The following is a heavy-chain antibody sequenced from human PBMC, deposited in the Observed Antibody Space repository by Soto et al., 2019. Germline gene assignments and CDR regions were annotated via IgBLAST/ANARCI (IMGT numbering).Heavy chain of an antibody. D-gene: IGHD2-15*01. CDR1: GGTFSSYT. V-gene: IGHV1-69*02. CDR3: AIPERGYCSGGSCYAFDY. CDR2: IIPILGIA. J-gene: IGHJ4*02. Sequence: QVQLVQSGAEVKKPGSSVKVSCKASGGTFSSYTISWVRQAPGQGLEWMGRIIPILGIAKYAQKFQGRVTITADKSPSTAYMELSRLRSEDTALYYCAIPERGYCSGGSCYAFDYWGQGTLVTVSS.